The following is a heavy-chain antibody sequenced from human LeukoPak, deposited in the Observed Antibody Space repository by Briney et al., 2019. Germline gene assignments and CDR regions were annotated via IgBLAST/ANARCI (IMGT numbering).Heavy chain of an antibody. CDR1: GFPFSAFS. J-gene: IGHJ4*02. CDR2: TNSGGSST. V-gene: IGHV3-23*01. D-gene: IGHD2-8*01. CDR3: AKQSYARSLGE. Sequence: PGGSLRLSCATSGFPFSAFSMTWVRQAPGKGLEWISTTNSGGSSTDYAESVKGRFTISRDNSKNTLYLQMSSLRVGDTAMYYCAKQSYARSLGEGGPGTLVTVSS.